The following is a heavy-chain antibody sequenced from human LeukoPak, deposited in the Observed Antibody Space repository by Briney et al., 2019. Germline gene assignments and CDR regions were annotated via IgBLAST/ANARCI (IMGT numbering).Heavy chain of an antibody. CDR2: ICNRWRT. Sequence: SETLSLTCAVSGGSISSGGSPWRWIRQPPGKGLEWIGYICNRWRTYYNPSLKIRVTISVDRSENQFSLKLSSVTAADTAVYYCARASGYCSSTSCYTFDYWGQGTLVTVSS. V-gene: IGHV4-30-2*01. J-gene: IGHJ4*02. CDR3: ARASGYCSSTSCYTFDY. D-gene: IGHD2-2*02. CDR1: GGSISSGGSP.